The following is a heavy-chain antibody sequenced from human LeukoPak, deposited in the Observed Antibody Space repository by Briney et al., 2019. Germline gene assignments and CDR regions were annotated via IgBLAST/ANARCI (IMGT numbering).Heavy chain of an antibody. Sequence: WRSLRLSGAASGFTFSSYAMHWVRQAPGKGLEWVAVISYDGSNKYYADSVKGRFTISRDNSKNTLYLQMNSLRAEDTAVYYCARVGVAAAFAYWGQGNLVTVSS. CDR2: ISYDGSNK. J-gene: IGHJ4*02. V-gene: IGHV3-30-3*01. CDR3: ARVGVAAAFAY. D-gene: IGHD6-19*01. CDR1: GFTFSSYA.